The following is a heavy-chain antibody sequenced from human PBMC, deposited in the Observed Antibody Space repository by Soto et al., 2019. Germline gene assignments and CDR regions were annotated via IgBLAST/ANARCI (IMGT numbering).Heavy chain of an antibody. CDR3: ARDYDSSGYLAKFFDY. Sequence: GGSLRLSCAASGFTFSSYAMSWVRQAPGKGLEWVSAISGSGGSTYYADSVKGRFTISRDNSKNTLYLQMNSLRAEDTAVYYCARDYDSSGYLAKFFDYWGQGTLVTVSS. J-gene: IGHJ4*02. V-gene: IGHV3-23*01. D-gene: IGHD3-22*01. CDR1: GFTFSSYA. CDR2: ISGSGGST.